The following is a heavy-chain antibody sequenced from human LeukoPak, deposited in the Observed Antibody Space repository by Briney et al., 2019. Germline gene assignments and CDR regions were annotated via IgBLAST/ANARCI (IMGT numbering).Heavy chain of an antibody. CDR3: ARYSNSQSPFDY. J-gene: IGHJ4*02. D-gene: IGHD4-11*01. V-gene: IGHV1-2*06. CDR2: INPNSGGT. Sequence: ASVKVSCKASGYTFTVYYMHWVRQAPGQGLERMGRINPNSGGTNYAQKFQGRVTMTTETSISTAYMELSRLRSDDTAVYYCARYSNSQSPFDYWGQGTLVTVSS. CDR1: GYTFTVYY.